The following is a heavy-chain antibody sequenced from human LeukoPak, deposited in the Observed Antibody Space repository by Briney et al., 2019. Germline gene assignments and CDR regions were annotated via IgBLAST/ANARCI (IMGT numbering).Heavy chain of an antibody. V-gene: IGHV1-46*01. CDR3: ARDLGPYYDILTGLDY. CDR1: GYTFTSYY. D-gene: IGHD3-9*01. CDR2: INPSGGST. Sequence: ASVKVSCKASGYTFTSYYMHWVRQAPGQGLEWMGIINPSGGSTSYAQKFQGGVTMTRDTSTSTVYMELSSLRSEDTAVYYCARDLGPYYDILTGLDYWGQGTLVTVSS. J-gene: IGHJ4*02.